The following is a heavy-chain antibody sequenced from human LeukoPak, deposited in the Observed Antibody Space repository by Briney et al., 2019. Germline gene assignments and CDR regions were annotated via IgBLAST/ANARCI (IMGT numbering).Heavy chain of an antibody. Sequence: GGSLRLSCAAARFTFSSYNMNWVRQAPGKGLEWVAYISSSSALIYYADSVKGRFTISRDNAKNSLYLQMIGLRAEDTAVYYCARETLSSSWTYDYWGQGTLVTVSS. CDR1: RFTFSSYN. D-gene: IGHD6-13*01. CDR3: ARETLSSSWTYDY. CDR2: ISSSSALI. V-gene: IGHV3-48*01. J-gene: IGHJ4*02.